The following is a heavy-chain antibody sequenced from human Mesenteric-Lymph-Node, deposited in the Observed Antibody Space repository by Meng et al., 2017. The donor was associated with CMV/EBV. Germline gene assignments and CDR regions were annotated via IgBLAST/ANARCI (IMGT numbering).Heavy chain of an antibody. V-gene: IGHV4-39*07. J-gene: IGHJ5*02. CDR2: IYYSGST. CDR3: ARASRSRFLSRMNWFDP. D-gene: IGHD3-3*01. Sequence: SETLSLTCTVSGGSISSSSYYWGWIRQPPGKGLEWIGSIYYSGSTYYNPSLKSRVTISVDTSKNQFSLKLSSVTAADTAVYYCARASRSRFLSRMNWFDPWGQGTLVTVSS. CDR1: GGSISSSSYY.